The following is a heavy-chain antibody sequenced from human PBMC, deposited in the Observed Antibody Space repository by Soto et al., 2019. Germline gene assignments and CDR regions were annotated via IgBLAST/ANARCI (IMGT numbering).Heavy chain of an antibody. J-gene: IGHJ3*02. CDR1: GGSISSYY. V-gene: IGHV4-59*01. D-gene: IGHD6-6*01. CDR3: ALYSSSSGDAFDI. Sequence: LSLPCTVSGGSISSYYWSWIRQPPGKGLEWIGYIYYSGSTNYNPSLKSRVTISVDTSKNQFSLKLSSVTAADTAVYYCALYSSSSGDAFDIWGQGTMVTVSS. CDR2: IYYSGST.